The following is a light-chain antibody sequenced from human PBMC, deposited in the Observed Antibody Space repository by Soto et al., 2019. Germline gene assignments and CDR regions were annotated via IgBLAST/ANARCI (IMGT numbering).Light chain of an antibody. CDR3: QKYDSAPHP. CDR2: AAS. Sequence: DIQMTQSPSSLSASVGDTVTITCRASQGIIDYLAWYQQRPGKVPKLLIYAASTLQTGVPSRFSGSGAGTDFTLTISSLQPEDVATYYCQKYDSAPHPFGQGTKVEIK. V-gene: IGKV1-27*01. J-gene: IGKJ1*01. CDR1: QGIIDY.